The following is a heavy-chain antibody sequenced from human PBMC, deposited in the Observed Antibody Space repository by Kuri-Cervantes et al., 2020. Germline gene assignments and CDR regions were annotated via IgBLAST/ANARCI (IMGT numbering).Heavy chain of an antibody. V-gene: IGHV3-49*03. CDR2: IRSKAYGGTT. D-gene: IGHD2-15*01. J-gene: IGHJ6*02. CDR1: GFTFGDYA. CDR3: ARDPNVVVAATCGMDV. Sequence: GESLKISCTASGFTFGDYAMSWFRQAPGKGLEWVGFIRSKAYGGTTEYAASVKGRFTISRDDSKSIAYLQMNSLRAEDTAVYYCARDPNVVVAATCGMDVWGQGTTVTVSS.